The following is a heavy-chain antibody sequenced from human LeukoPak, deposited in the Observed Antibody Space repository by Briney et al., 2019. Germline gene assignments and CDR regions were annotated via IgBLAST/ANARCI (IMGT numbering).Heavy chain of an antibody. D-gene: IGHD2-15*01. V-gene: IGHV4-39*01. CDR1: GGPISSSNYY. CDR2: IFYTGST. CDR3: ARRVAAKNWFDP. J-gene: IGHJ5*02. Sequence: PSETLSLTCTVSGGPISSSNYYWGWIRQSPGRGLEWLGSIFYTGSTYYSPSLKSRVTISVDTSKNEFSLTLNSVTAADTAVYYCARRVAAKNWFDPWGQGTLVTVSS.